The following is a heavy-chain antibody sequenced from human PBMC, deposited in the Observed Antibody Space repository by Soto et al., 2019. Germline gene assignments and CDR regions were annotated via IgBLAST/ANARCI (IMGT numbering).Heavy chain of an antibody. D-gene: IGHD6-6*01. J-gene: IGHJ4*02. CDR1: GFTFSSYS. V-gene: IGHV3-21*01. Sequence: EVQLVESGGGLVKPGGSLRLSCAASGFTFSSYSMNWVRQAPGKGLEWVSSISSSSSYIYYADSVKGRFTISRDNAKNSLYLQMNSLKAEDTAVYYLARDLYSSSARYFDYWGQGTLVTVSS. CDR3: ARDLYSSSARYFDY. CDR2: ISSSSSYI.